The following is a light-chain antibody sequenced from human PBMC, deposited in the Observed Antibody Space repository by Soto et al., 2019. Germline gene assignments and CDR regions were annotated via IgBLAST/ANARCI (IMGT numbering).Light chain of an antibody. CDR1: QSISDT. CDR3: QQYNNWPPVT. J-gene: IGKJ3*01. V-gene: IGKV3-15*01. Sequence: EIVMTQSPATLSVSPGGRATLSCRASQSISDTLAWYQQKPGQAPRLLIYGASRRATGIPARFSGSGSGTEFTLTISSLQSEDFAVYYCQQYNNWPPVTFGPGTKVDI. CDR2: GAS.